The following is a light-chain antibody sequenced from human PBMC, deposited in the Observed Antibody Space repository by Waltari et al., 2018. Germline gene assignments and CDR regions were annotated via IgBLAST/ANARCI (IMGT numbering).Light chain of an antibody. J-gene: IGLJ1*01. Sequence: SYELTQPPSVSVSPGQTARITCLGDALPTQYAYWYQQKPGQAPGLVIYKDSERPSGIPERFSGSSSGTTVTLTISGVQAEDEADYYCQSADSSGTYVFGTGTKVTVL. V-gene: IGLV3-25*03. CDR2: KDS. CDR1: ALPTQY. CDR3: QSADSSGTYV.